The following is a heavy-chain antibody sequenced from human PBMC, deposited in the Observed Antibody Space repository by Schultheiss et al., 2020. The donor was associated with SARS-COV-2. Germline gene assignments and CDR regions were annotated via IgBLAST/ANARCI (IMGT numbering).Heavy chain of an antibody. Sequence: SETLSLTCTVSGGSISSSSYYWGWIRQPPGKGLEWIGYIYSSGSTYYNPSLKSRVTISVDTSKNQFSLKLSSVTAADTAVYYCARQTTVTANWFDPWGQGTLVTVSS. J-gene: IGHJ5*02. CDR1: GGSISSSSYY. V-gene: IGHV4-39*01. CDR3: ARQTTVTANWFDP. D-gene: IGHD4-11*01. CDR2: IYSSGST.